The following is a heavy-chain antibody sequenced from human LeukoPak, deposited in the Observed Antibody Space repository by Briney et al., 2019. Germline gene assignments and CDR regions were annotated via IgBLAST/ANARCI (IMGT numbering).Heavy chain of an antibody. D-gene: IGHD1-26*01. J-gene: IGHJ6*02. CDR2: IYTSGNT. Sequence: SETLSLTCTVSGGSISSYYWSWIRQPPGKGLEWIGNIYTSGNTNYNPSLKSRVAISVDTSKNQFSLKLSSVTAADTAVYYCARAVVGATTPDYGMDVWGQGTTVTVSS. CDR1: GGSISSYY. CDR3: ARAVVGATTPDYGMDV. V-gene: IGHV4-4*09.